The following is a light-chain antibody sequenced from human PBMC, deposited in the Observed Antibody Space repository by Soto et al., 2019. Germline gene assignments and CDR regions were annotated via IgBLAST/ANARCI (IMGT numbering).Light chain of an antibody. CDR3: QQYNSYSRT. CDR1: QIISPW. Sequence: DIQMTQSPSTLSASIGDRVTITCRASQIISPWLAWFQQKPGKAPKLLIYDASTLDSGVPSRFNGSGSGTQFTLTISSLQPDDFATYYCQQYNSYSRTVGQGTKVDSK. J-gene: IGKJ1*01. V-gene: IGKV1-5*01. CDR2: DAS.